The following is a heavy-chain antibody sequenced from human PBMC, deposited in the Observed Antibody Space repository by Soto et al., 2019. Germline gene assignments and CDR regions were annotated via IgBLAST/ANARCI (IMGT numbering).Heavy chain of an antibody. D-gene: IGHD1-20*01. CDR2: IYYSGST. Sequence: SETLSLTCTVSGGSISSYYWSWIRQPPGKGLEWIGYIYYSGSTNYNPSLKSRVTISVDTSKNQFSLKLSSVTAADTAVYYCARDSAGITGTTPWVGYYYYMDVWGKGTTVTVSS. CDR1: GGSISSYY. V-gene: IGHV4-59*01. J-gene: IGHJ6*03. CDR3: ARDSAGITGTTPWVGYYYYMDV.